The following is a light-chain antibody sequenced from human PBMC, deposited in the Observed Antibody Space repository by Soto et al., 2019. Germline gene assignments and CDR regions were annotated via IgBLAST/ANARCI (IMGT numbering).Light chain of an antibody. V-gene: IGKV3-20*01. J-gene: IGKJ5*01. CDR1: QRVTSNS. CDR2: GAS. CDR3: QQYDNPPIT. Sequence: EIVLSQSPGTLSLSPGERATLSCRASQRVTSNSLAWYQQIPGQAPRLLIYGASSRATGIPDRFSGSGSGTDFTLTISRLEPEDFAVYYCQQYDNPPITFGQGTRLEIK.